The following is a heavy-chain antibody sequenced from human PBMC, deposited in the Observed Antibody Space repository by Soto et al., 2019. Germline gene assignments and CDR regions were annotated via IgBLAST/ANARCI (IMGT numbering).Heavy chain of an antibody. J-gene: IGHJ4*02. CDR1: GYRFTTYG. Sequence: ASVKVCCKVSGYRFTTYGINWVRQAPGQGLEWVGWFNPDNQNTNYAQKFQDRVSLTTDSSTNTAYMELRDLRSDDTAVYYCARVRFGDPFDFWGQGSLVTVSS. V-gene: IGHV1-18*01. CDR2: FNPDNQNT. CDR3: ARVRFGDPFDF. D-gene: IGHD3-16*01.